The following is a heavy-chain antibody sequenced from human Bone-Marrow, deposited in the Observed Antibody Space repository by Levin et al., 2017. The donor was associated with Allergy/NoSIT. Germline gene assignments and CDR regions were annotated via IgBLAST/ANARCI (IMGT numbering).Heavy chain of an antibody. D-gene: IGHD1-7*01. J-gene: IGHJ4*02. CDR1: GFPFSSYA. Sequence: GGSLRLSCAASGFPFSSYAMHWVRQAPGKGLEWVAVISYDGSNKYYADSVKGRFTISRDNSKNTLYLQMNSLRVEDTAVYYCARGGITGTTVENYWGQGTLVTVSS. CDR2: ISYDGSNK. CDR3: ARGGITGTTVENY. V-gene: IGHV3-30-3*01.